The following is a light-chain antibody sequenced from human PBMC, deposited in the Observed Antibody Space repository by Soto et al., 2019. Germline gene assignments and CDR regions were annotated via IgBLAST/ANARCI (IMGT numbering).Light chain of an antibody. J-gene: IGKJ2*01. V-gene: IGKV1-39*01. Sequence: DIXXTXSXSSLSASVGDRVTITCRASQSISKYLNWYQQKPGQAPNLLIYAASTLQSGVPSRFSGSGSGTDFTLTISSLQPEDFATYYCQQSYSTPPDTFGQGTKLEIK. CDR1: QSISKY. CDR2: AAS. CDR3: QQSYSTPPDT.